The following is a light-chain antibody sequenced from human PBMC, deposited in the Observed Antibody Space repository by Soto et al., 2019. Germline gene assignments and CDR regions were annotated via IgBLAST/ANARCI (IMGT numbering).Light chain of an antibody. CDR3: CSYTSSSTYV. V-gene: IGLV2-14*04. CDR2: DVS. CDR1: SSDVGAYNY. Sequence: INYTGTSSDVGAYNYVSWFQQYPGKAPKLMIYDVSNRPSGVSNRFSGSKSGNTASLTISGLQAEDEADYYCCSYTSSSTYVFGTVTKVTVL. J-gene: IGLJ1*01.